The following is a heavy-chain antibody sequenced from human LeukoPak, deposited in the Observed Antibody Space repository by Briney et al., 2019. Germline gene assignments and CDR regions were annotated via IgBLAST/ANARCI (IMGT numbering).Heavy chain of an antibody. J-gene: IGHJ4*02. D-gene: IGHD3-22*01. CDR2: INPGDSDT. CDR3: ARRDSNGYYDVYYFDY. Sequence: GESLKISCKGSGYSFSSYWIGWVRQMPGKGLEWMGIINPGDSDTRYSPSYQGQVTISVDKSISTAYLQWSSLKASDTAMYYCARRDSNGYYDVYYFDYWGQGTLVTVSS. V-gene: IGHV5-51*01. CDR1: GYSFSSYW.